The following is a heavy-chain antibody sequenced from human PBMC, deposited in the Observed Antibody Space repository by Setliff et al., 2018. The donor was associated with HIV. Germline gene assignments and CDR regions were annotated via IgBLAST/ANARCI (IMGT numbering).Heavy chain of an antibody. CDR3: ARVSLDLKYYDSSGYTHPLYFFDY. V-gene: IGHV4-4*02. CDR2: AYHTGST. Sequence: SETLSLTCEVSGAPVTDSNWWNWVRQPPGKGLEWIGEAYHTGSTNYSPSLERRVTISVDTSKNQFSLALTSVTAADTAIYFCARVSLDLKYYDSSGYTHPLYFFDYWGQGKLVTVSS. CDR1: GAPVTDSNW. D-gene: IGHD3-16*01. J-gene: IGHJ4*02.